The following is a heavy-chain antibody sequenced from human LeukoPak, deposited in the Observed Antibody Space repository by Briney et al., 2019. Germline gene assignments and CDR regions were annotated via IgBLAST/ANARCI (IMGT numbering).Heavy chain of an antibody. J-gene: IGHJ4*02. V-gene: IGHV4-59*08. CDR2: IYDSGST. CDR3: ARHHSNFDY. Sequence: SETLSLTCTVSGGSISNYYWSWIRQPPGKGLEWIGYIYDSGSTNYNPSLKSRVTISVDTSKNQFSLKLSSVTAADTAVYYCARHHSNFDYWGQGTLVTVSS. CDR1: GGSISNYY. D-gene: IGHD5-18*01.